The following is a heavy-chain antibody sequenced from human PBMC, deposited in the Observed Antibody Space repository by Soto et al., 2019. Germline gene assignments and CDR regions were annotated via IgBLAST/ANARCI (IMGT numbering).Heavy chain of an antibody. Sequence: QVQLVQSGAEVKKPGASVKVSCKASGYTFTTYYMHWVRQAPGQGLEWMGIINPSGGSTSYAQNLQGRVSMTRDTSTSTVYMELSSLRSEDTAVYYCGRGPCCGCSSPVDYWGQGTLVTVAS. CDR2: INPSGGST. J-gene: IGHJ4*02. V-gene: IGHV1-46*03. CDR1: GYTFTTYY. D-gene: IGHD5-18*01. CDR3: GRGPCCGCSSPVDY.